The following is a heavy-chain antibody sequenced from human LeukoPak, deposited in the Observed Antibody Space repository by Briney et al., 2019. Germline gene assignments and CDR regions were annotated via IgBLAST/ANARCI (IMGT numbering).Heavy chain of an antibody. CDR3: ARQGYQPPTNRISWFDP. CDR1: GYSFTSYW. V-gene: IGHV5-51*01. CDR2: IYPGDSDT. D-gene: IGHD2-2*01. Sequence: GESLKISCKGSGYSFTSYWIGWVRQMPGKGLEWMGIIYPGDSDTRYSPSFQGQVTISADKSISTAYLQWSSLKASDTAMYYCARQGYQPPTNRISWFDPWGQGTLVTVSS. J-gene: IGHJ5*02.